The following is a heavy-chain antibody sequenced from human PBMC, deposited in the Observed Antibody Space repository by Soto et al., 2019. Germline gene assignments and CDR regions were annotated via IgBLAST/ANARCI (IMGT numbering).Heavy chain of an antibody. D-gene: IGHD3-3*01. Sequence: QVQLVQSGAEVKKPGASVKVSCKASGYTFTSYDINWVRQATGQGLEWMGWMNPNSGNTGYAQKFQGRVTMTRNTSISTAYMELGSLRSEDPAVYYCARGRYATRITIFGVVTAGWFDPWGQGTLVTVSS. J-gene: IGHJ5*02. V-gene: IGHV1-8*01. CDR1: GYTFTSYD. CDR2: MNPNSGNT. CDR3: ARGRYATRITIFGVVTAGWFDP.